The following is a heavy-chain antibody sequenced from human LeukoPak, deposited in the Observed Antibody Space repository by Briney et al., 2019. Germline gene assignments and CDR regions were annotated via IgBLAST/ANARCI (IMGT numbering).Heavy chain of an antibody. D-gene: IGHD1-1*01. V-gene: IGHV3-30-3*01. CDR3: AREDNPLWFDP. Sequence: GGSPRLSCAASEFSFSNFAMYWVRQAPGKGLEWLAVISYDGSIRYYADSVKGRFTISRDNSNNTVHLQMNSLRPDDSALYYCAREDNPLWFDPWGQGTLVTVSS. CDR1: EFSFSNFA. CDR2: ISYDGSIR. J-gene: IGHJ5*02.